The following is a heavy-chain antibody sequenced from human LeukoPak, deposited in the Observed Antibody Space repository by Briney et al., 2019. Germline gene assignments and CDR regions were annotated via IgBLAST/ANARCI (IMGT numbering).Heavy chain of an antibody. CDR2: IYSGGST. V-gene: IGHV3-53*01. D-gene: IGHD3-22*01. Sequence: PGRSLRLSCAASGFTVSSTYMSWVRQAPGKGLEWVSVIYSGGSTYYADSVKGRFTISRDNSKNTLYLQMNSLRAEDTAVYYCARDRSSGYGIDYWGQGTLVTVSS. CDR1: GFTVSSTY. J-gene: IGHJ4*02. CDR3: ARDRSSGYGIDY.